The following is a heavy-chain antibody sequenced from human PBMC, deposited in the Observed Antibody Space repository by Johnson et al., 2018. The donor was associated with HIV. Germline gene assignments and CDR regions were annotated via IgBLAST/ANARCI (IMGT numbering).Heavy chain of an antibody. CDR2: IKSETDGGTT. CDR1: GLTFNNAW. V-gene: IGHV3-15*01. CDR3: ATEAGIELWLIDAFDL. J-gene: IGHJ3*01. Sequence: VQLVESGGGLVKPGGSLRLSCAASGLTFNNAWMSWVRQAPGKGLEWVGRIKSETDGGTTDYAAPVKDRFIISSDDSKHTLYLQMNSLKTEDTAVYYCATEAGIELWLIDAFDLWGQGTMVTVSS. D-gene: IGHD5-18*01.